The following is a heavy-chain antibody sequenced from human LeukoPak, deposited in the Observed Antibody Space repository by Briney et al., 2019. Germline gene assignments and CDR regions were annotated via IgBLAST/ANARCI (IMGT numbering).Heavy chain of an antibody. CDR3: ARGLIVAGRTQLPFDY. D-gene: IGHD6-19*01. Sequence: AGGSLRLSCAASGFTSSTYEMNKVRQAPGKGLEWVSYIGRSGSTIYYADSVKGRFTISRDNAKNSLYLQMTSLRADDTAIYYCARGLIVAGRTQLPFDYWGQGTLVTVSS. J-gene: IGHJ4*02. CDR2: IGRSGSTI. V-gene: IGHV3-48*03. CDR1: GFTSSTYE.